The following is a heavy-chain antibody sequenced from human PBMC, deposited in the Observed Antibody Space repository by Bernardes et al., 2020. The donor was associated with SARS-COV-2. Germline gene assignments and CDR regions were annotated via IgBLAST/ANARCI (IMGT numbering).Heavy chain of an antibody. D-gene: IGHD6-13*01. V-gene: IGHV3-11*05. J-gene: IGHJ4*02. CDR1: GFTFSDYY. Sequence: GGSLRLSCAASGFTFSDYYMSWIRQAPGKGLEWVSYISSSSSHTNYADSVKGRFTISRDNAKNSLYLQMNSLRAEDTAVYYCARDSSSWLATTYWGQGTLVTVSS. CDR2: ISSSSSHT. CDR3: ARDSSSWLATTY.